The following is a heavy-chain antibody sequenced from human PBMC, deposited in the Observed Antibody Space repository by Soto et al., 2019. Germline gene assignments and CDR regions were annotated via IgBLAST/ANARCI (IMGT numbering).Heavy chain of an antibody. J-gene: IGHJ4*02. V-gene: IGHV3-23*01. D-gene: IGHD4-17*01. CDR3: AKDYGGNPFDY. CDR1: GFTFSTYA. CDR2: ISGSGDFT. Sequence: EVQLLESGGGLVQPGGSLRLSCAASGFTFSTYAIAWVRQAPGKGLEWVSVISGSGDFTYYVDSVKGRFTISRDNSKNTLYLQMNSLRAEDTDQYYCAKDYGGNPFDYWGQGTLVTVSS.